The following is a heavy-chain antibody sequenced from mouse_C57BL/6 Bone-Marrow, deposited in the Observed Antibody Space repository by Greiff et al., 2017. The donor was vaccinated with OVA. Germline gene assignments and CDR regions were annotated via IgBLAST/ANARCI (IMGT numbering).Heavy chain of an antibody. CDR2: ISDGGSYT. V-gene: IGHV5-4*01. Sequence: EVQLVESGGGLVKPGGSLKLSCAASGFTFSSYAMSWVRQTPEKRLEWVATISDGGSYTYYPATVKGRFTISRDNAKNNLYLQMSHLKSEDTAMYYCARVPGGFAYWGQGTLVTVSA. CDR1: GFTFSSYA. J-gene: IGHJ3*01. CDR3: ARVPGGFAY.